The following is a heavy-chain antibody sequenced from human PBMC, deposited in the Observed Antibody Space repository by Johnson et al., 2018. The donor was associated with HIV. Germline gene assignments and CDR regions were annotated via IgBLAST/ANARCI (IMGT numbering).Heavy chain of an antibody. CDR3: AREGPSEGAGFDI. CDR1: GFTFNTYW. CDR2: INRDGGGT. J-gene: IGHJ3*02. Sequence: VQLVESGGGVVQPGGSLRLSCAVSGFTFNTYWMHWVRQAPGKGLVWVARINRDGGGTSYVDSVKGRFTISRDNARNTLYLQMNSLRADDTAVYYCAREGPSEGAGFDIWGQGTMVTVSS. D-gene: IGHD3-16*01. V-gene: IGHV3-74*01.